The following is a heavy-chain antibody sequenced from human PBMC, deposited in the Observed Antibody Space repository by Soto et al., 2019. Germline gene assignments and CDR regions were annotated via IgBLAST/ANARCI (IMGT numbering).Heavy chain of an antibody. CDR3: ARDYYGDCYGYFQH. Sequence: QVQLVESGGGVVQPGRSLRLSCAASGFTFSSFSMHWVRQSPGKGLEWVAFISHDESIQYYADSVKGRFTISRDNSKNTLYLQMNSLRTEDTAVYYCARDYYGDCYGYFQHWGQGTLVTVSS. D-gene: IGHD2-21*02. J-gene: IGHJ1*01. CDR2: ISHDESIQ. CDR1: GFTFSSFS. V-gene: IGHV3-30-3*01.